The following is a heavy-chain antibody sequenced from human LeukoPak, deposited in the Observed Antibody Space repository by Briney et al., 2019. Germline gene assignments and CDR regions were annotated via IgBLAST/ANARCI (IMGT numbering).Heavy chain of an antibody. Sequence: EASVKVSCKASGYTFTSYDINWVRQATGQGLEWMGWMNPNRGNTGYAQKFQGGVTMTRNTSISTAYMELSSLRSEDTAVYYCARAIGYCSGGSCHGGYWFDPWGQGTLVTVSS. V-gene: IGHV1-8*01. D-gene: IGHD2-15*01. CDR2: MNPNRGNT. CDR1: GYTFTSYD. CDR3: ARAIGYCSGGSCHGGYWFDP. J-gene: IGHJ5*02.